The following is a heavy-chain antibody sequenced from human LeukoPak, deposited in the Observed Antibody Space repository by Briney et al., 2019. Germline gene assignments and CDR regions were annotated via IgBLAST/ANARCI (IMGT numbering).Heavy chain of an antibody. CDR2: ISGSGGST. J-gene: IGHJ5*02. V-gene: IGHV3-23*01. CDR3: AKDGAAAGIFSFDP. CDR1: GFTFSDYY. Sequence: PGGSLRLSCAASGFTFSDYYMSWIRQGPGKGLGWVSAISGSGGSTYYADSVKGRFTISRDNSKNTLYLQMNSLRAEDTAVYYCAKDGAAAGIFSFDPWGQGTLVTVSS. D-gene: IGHD6-13*01.